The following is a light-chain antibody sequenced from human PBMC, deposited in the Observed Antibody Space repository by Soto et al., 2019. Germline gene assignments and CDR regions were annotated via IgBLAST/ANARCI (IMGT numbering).Light chain of an antibody. Sequence: ELVMTQSPATLSVSAGERATLXXRASQSVSGNLAWYQQKPGQAPRVXIYGASTRATGIPARFSGSGAGTEFTLTISSLQPDDYASYYCQEHGTYPLTFGGGTKVDIK. CDR2: GAS. CDR1: QSVSGN. V-gene: IGKV3-15*01. CDR3: QEHGTYPLT. J-gene: IGKJ4*01.